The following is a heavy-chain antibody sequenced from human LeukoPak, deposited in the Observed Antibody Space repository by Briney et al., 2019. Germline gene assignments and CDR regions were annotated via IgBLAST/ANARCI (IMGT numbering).Heavy chain of an antibody. J-gene: IGHJ4*02. CDR3: AKQSAGVTTGYFDY. CDR2: ISDSAGST. Sequence: GGSLRLSCAASGFTFGAYAMSWVRQAPGKGLEWVSSISDSAGSTYYAASVTGRFTISRDSSRTTLYLQVNSLRAEDTAVYYCAKQSAGVTTGYFDYWGQGTLVTVSS. CDR1: GFTFGAYA. D-gene: IGHD1-26*01. V-gene: IGHV3-23*01.